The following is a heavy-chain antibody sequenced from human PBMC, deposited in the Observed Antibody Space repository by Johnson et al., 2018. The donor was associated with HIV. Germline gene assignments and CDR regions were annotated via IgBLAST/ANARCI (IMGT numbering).Heavy chain of an antibody. CDR3: TTETYYYDSSGYYYGHAFDI. CDR2: IKSKTDGGTT. D-gene: IGHD3-22*01. V-gene: IGHV3-15*01. Sequence: VQLVESGGGLVKPGGSLRLSCAASGFTFSNAWMSWVRQAQGKGLEWVGRIKSKTDGGTTDYAAPVKGRFTISRDDSKNTLYLQMNSLKTEDTAVYYCTTETYYYDSSGYYYGHAFDIWGQGTMVTVSS. J-gene: IGHJ3*02. CDR1: GFTFSNAW.